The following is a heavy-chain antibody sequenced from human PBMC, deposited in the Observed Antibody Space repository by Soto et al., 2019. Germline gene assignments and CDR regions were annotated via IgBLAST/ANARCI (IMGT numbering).Heavy chain of an antibody. J-gene: IGHJ6*02. CDR2: IWFDGIKE. V-gene: IGHV3-33*01. CDR1: GFDFTTYS. CDR3: TRATFDV. Sequence: XGGLRLTCAETGFDFTTYSMHWVRQTPDKGLEWVAIIWFDGIKEFYAESVRGRFTISIDTSKNTVFLQMNNVRAEDTALYCCTRATFDVWGQGTTVTVSS. D-gene: IGHD1-1*01.